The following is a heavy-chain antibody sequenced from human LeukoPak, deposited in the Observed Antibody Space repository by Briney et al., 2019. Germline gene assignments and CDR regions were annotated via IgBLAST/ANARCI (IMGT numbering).Heavy chain of an antibody. J-gene: IGHJ4*02. V-gene: IGHV2-5*02. CDR3: AHWTTVKVFDY. Sequence: SGPTLVNPTQTLTLTCTFSGFSLSTSGVGVGWIRQPPGKAPEWLALIYWDDDKRYSPSLKSRLTITKDTSKNQVVLTITNMDPVDTATYYCAHWTTVKVFDYWGQGTLVTVSS. CDR2: IYWDDDK. CDR1: GFSLSTSGVG. D-gene: IGHD4-17*01.